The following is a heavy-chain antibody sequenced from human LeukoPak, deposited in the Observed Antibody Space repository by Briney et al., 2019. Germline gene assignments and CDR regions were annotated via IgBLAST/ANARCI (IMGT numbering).Heavy chain of an antibody. V-gene: IGHV4-30-4*01. Sequence: SQTLSLTCSVSGGSISSGDYYWSWIRQPPGKGLEWIGYIYYSGSTYYNPSLKSRVTISVDTSKNQFSLKLSSVTAADTAVYYCARGPDIVAALSSYYGMDVWGQGTTVTVSS. J-gene: IGHJ6*02. D-gene: IGHD2-15*01. CDR3: ARGPDIVAALSSYYGMDV. CDR1: GGSISSGDYY. CDR2: IYYSGST.